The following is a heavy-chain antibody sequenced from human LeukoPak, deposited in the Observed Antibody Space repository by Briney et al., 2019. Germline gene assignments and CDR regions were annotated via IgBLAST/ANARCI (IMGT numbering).Heavy chain of an antibody. D-gene: IGHD1-26*01. CDR3: ARSLGMGATLDY. CDR1: GYTFTSYG. CDR2: ISGYNGHT. V-gene: IGHV1-18*03. Sequence: ASVKVSCKASGYTFTSYGISWVRQAPGQGLEWMGWISGYNGHTNYAQNLQGRVTITRDTSASTVYMELSSLRSEDMAVYFCARSLGMGATLDYWGRGTLVTVSS. J-gene: IGHJ4*02.